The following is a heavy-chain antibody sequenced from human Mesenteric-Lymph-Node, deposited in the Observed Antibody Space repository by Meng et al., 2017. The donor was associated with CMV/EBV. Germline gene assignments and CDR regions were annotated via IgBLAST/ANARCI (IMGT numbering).Heavy chain of an antibody. CDR1: GYTFTSYD. J-gene: IGHJ4*02. Sequence: CKASGYTFTSYDINWVRQATGQGLEWMGLINPSGGSTNYLHKFQGRVTLTRDTSTSTVYMDLSSLTPEDTAVYYCARPQYSSGWSLFYWGQGTLVTVSS. D-gene: IGHD6-19*01. V-gene: IGHV1-46*01. CDR3: ARPQYSSGWSLFY. CDR2: INPSGGST.